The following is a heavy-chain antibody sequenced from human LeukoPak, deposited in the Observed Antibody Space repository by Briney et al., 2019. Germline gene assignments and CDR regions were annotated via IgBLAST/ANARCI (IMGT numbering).Heavy chain of an antibody. V-gene: IGHV3-74*01. CDR2: IKGDGSAA. J-gene: IGHJ1*01. Sequence: RGSLRLSCAASGFTFRSYWMHWVRQAPGKGLVWVSRIKGDGSAASYADSVKGRFTISRDNAKNSLYLQMNSLRAEDTAVYYCGRLTTFYDTVDLWGQGTLVTVSS. CDR3: GRLTTFYDTVDL. CDR1: GFTFRSYW. D-gene: IGHD2/OR15-2a*01.